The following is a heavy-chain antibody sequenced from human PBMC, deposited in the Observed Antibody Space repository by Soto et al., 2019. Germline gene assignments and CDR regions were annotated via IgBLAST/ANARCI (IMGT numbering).Heavy chain of an antibody. D-gene: IGHD4-17*01. CDR3: AKDHQRVTTSSFDY. V-gene: IGHV3-23*01. CDR1: GFTFSSYA. CDR2: ISGSGGST. J-gene: IGHJ4*02. Sequence: GWSLRLSCASSGFTFSSYAMSWVRQAPGKGLEWVSAISGSGGSTYYADSVKGRFTISRDNSKNTLYLQMNSLRAEDTAVYYCAKDHQRVTTSSFDYWGQGTLVTVSS.